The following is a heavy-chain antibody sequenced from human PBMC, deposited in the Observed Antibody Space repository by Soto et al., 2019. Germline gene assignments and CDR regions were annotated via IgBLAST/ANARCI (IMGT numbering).Heavy chain of an antibody. Sequence: ASVKVSCKASGYTFTSYGISWVRQAPGQGLEWMGWISAYNGNTNYAQKLQGRVTMTTDTSTSTAYMELRSLRSDDTAVYYCARDRADYDFWSGYSRFGPWGQGTLVTVSS. CDR2: ISAYNGNT. V-gene: IGHV1-18*01. J-gene: IGHJ5*02. CDR1: GYTFTSYG. D-gene: IGHD3-3*01. CDR3: ARDRADYDFWSGYSRFGP.